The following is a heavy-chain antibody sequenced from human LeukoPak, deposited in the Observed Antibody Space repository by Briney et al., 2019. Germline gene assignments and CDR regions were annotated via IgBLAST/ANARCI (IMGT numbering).Heavy chain of an antibody. CDR2: VYYSGST. CDR3: AREPPRLGFDF. Sequence: SETLSLTCTVSGGSISNYYWSWIRQPPGKGLEWIGYVYYSGSTNYNPSLKSRLTISVDTSKNQFSLKLKSVTAADTAVYYCAREPPRLGFDFWGQGTLVTVSS. CDR1: GGSISNYY. V-gene: IGHV4-59*01. D-gene: IGHD4-11*01. J-gene: IGHJ4*02.